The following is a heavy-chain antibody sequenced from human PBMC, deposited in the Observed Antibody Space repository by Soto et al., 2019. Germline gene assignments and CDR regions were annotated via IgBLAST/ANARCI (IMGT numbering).Heavy chain of an antibody. CDR3: ARDQGGSGSYYNEPRRPYNWFDP. D-gene: IGHD3-10*01. V-gene: IGHV1-69*13. Sequence: SVKVSCKASGGTFSSYAISWVRQAPGQGLEWMGGFIPIFGTANYALKFQGRVTITADESTSTAYMELSSLRSEDTAVYYRARDQGGSGSYYNEPRRPYNWFDPWGQGTLVTVSS. CDR2: FIPIFGTA. J-gene: IGHJ5*02. CDR1: GGTFSSYA.